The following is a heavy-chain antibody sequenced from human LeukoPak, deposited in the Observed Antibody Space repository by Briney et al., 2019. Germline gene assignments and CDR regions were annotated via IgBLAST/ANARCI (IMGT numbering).Heavy chain of an antibody. J-gene: IGHJ5*02. D-gene: IGHD2-2*02. CDR1: GFTVSSNY. Sequence: PGGSLRLSCAASGFTVSSNYMSWVRQAPGKGLEWVSYISTTSSYTDYADSVKGRFTISRDNAKNLLYLQMNSLRPDDTAVYYCARDWYCSSSICYTDRNWFDPWGQGTLVTVSS. V-gene: IGHV3-11*05. CDR3: ARDWYCSSSICYTDRNWFDP. CDR2: ISTTSSYT.